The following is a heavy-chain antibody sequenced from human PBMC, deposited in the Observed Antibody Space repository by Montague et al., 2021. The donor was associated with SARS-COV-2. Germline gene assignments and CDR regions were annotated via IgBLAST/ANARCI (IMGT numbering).Heavy chain of an antibody. J-gene: IGHJ4*02. Sequence: TLSLTCSVSGGSISSANYYWRWIRQPPGKGLEFIGYIYYSGSSFYNPSLKSRLTISVDTSKNRFSLRLSSVTAADTAIYFCASQSGSYYNYFDLWGQGTLVTVSS. CDR1: GGSISSANYY. V-gene: IGHV4-31*03. D-gene: IGHD1-26*01. CDR3: ASQSGSYYNYFDL. CDR2: IYYSGSS.